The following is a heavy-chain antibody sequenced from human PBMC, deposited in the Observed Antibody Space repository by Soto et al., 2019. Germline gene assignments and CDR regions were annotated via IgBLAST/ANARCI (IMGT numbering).Heavy chain of an antibody. CDR1: GGSISSGGYS. D-gene: IGHD3-10*01. CDR2: INHSGST. CDR3: ARGLLVRGLYVVHYYYYYMDV. V-gene: IGHV4-30-2*01. J-gene: IGHJ6*03. Sequence: SETLSLTCAVSGGSISSGGYSWSWIRQPPGKGLEWIGYINHSGSTNYNPSLKSRVTISVDTSKNQFSLKLSSVTAADTAVYYCARGLLVRGLYVVHYYYYYMDVWGKGTTVTVSS.